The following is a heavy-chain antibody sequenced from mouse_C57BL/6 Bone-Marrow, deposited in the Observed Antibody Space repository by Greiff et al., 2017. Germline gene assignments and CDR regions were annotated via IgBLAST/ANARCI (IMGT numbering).Heavy chain of an antibody. Sequence: DVKLVESGGGLVQSGRSLILSCATSGFTFSDFYMEWVRQAPGKGLEWIAASRNKANDYTTEHSASVKGRFIVSSDTSQSILHLQMNAMRAEDTAIYYCARDAGYYGSFAYWGQGTLVTVSA. CDR3: ARDAGYYGSFAY. CDR1: GFTFSDFY. J-gene: IGHJ3*01. CDR2: SRNKANDYTT. V-gene: IGHV7-1*01. D-gene: IGHD1-1*01.